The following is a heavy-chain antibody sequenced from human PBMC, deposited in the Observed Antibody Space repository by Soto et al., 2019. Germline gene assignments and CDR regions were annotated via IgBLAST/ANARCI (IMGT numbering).Heavy chain of an antibody. CDR1: GYTLTELS. D-gene: IGHD3-22*01. V-gene: IGHV1-24*01. J-gene: IGHJ4*02. CDR3: ARGGYFDSSNYLAY. CDR2: FDPEDGET. Sequence: ASVKVSCKVSGYTLTELSMHWVRQAPGKGLEWMGGFDPEDGETIYAQKFQGRVTMPEDTSTDRAYMELSSLRSEDTAVYDCARGGYFDSSNYLAYGGLGPLVNVSS.